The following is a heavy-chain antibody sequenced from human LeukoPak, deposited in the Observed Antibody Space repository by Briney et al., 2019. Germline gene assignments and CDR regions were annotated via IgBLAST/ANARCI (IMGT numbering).Heavy chain of an antibody. V-gene: IGHV3-23*01. D-gene: IGHD2-15*01. J-gene: IGHJ5*02. Sequence: PGGSMRLSCAGSGFSLTSYGMTWVRQAPGKGLEWVSGISGRGGSTYYADSVKGRFTISTDNSKNTLYLQMNSLRAEDTAVYYCARYQFPGGWFDPWGQGTLVTVSS. CDR3: ARYQFPGGWFDP. CDR1: GFSLTSYG. CDR2: ISGRGGST.